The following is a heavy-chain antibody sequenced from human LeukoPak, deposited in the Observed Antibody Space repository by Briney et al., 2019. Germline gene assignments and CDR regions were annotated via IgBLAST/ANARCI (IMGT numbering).Heavy chain of an antibody. V-gene: IGHV3-23*01. CDR3: AKEFGTFHLRGVIA. J-gene: IGHJ5*02. Sequence: GGSLRLSCAASGFTFSNSAMSWVRQAPGKGLEWVSTISGSADATYYADSVKGRFTISRDNSKNTLYLQLNSLRAEDTALYYCAKEFGTFHLRGVIAWGQGTLVTVSS. CDR1: GFTFSNSA. CDR2: ISGSADAT. D-gene: IGHD3-10*01.